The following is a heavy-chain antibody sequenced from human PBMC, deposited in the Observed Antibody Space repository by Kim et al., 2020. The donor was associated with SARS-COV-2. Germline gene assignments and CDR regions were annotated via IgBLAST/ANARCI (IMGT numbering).Heavy chain of an antibody. CDR2: IIPILGIA. CDR1: GGTFSSYA. J-gene: IGHJ4*02. V-gene: IGHV1-69*04. D-gene: IGHD4-17*01. Sequence: SVKVSCKASGGTFSSYAISWVRQAPGQGLEWMGRIIPILGIANYAQKFQGRVTITADKSTSTAYMELSILRSEDTAVYYCARVADYGDYEVYWGQGTLVTVSS. CDR3: ARVADYGDYEVY.